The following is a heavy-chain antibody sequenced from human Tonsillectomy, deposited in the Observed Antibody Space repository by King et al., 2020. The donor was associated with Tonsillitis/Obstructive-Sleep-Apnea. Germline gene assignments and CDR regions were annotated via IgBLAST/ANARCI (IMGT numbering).Heavy chain of an antibody. CDR2: IIPIFGTA. CDR1: GGTFSSFA. D-gene: IGHD3-22*01. V-gene: IGHV1-69*01. Sequence: QLVQSGAEVKKPGSSVKVSCKASGGTFSSFAISWVRQAPGQGLEWRGGIIPIFGTAKYEQKFQGRVTITADESTNTAYMELSSLRSEDTAVYYCARAFYGGSGYYYSYFDYWGQGTPVTVSS. CDR3: ARAFYGGSGYYYSYFDY. J-gene: IGHJ4*02.